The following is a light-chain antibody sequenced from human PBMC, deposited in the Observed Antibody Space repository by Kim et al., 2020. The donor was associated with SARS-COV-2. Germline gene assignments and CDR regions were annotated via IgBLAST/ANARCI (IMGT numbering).Light chain of an antibody. Sequence: SASVGDRVTITCRASQSISNYLSWYQQKPGRAPELLIYAASSLQSGVPSRFSGSGSGTDFTLTISSLQPEDFATYYCQQTFTTPRTFGQGTKVDIK. CDR3: QQTFTTPRT. CDR2: AAS. J-gene: IGKJ1*01. CDR1: QSISNY. V-gene: IGKV1-39*01.